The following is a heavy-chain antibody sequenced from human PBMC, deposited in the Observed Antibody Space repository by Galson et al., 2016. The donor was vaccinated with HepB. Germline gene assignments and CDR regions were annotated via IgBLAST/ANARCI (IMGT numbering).Heavy chain of an antibody. J-gene: IGHJ4*02. CDR1: GFTVSSNY. V-gene: IGHV3-66*01. Sequence: SLRLSCAGSGFTVSSNYMIWVRQAPGKGLEWVSVLYSAGNTYYVDSVRGRFTISRDSSKGTLYLQMNSLRADDTAVYYCAREGYDYVGGSYRYADHWGQGTLVTVSS. D-gene: IGHD3-16*02. CDR3: AREGYDYVGGSYRYADH. CDR2: LYSAGNT.